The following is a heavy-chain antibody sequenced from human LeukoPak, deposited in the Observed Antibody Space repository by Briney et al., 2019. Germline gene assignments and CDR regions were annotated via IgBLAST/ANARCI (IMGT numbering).Heavy chain of an antibody. CDR1: GFTFSSYS. D-gene: IGHD5-18*01. J-gene: IGHJ6*03. CDR3: ARDSGYSYGIHYYYYMDV. V-gene: IGHV3-21*04. Sequence: GGSLRLSCAASGFTFSSYSMNWVRQAPGKGLEWVSSISSSSSYIYYADSVKGRFTISRDNAKNSLYLQMNSLRAEDTALYYCARDSGYSYGIHYYYYMDVWGKGTTVTVSS. CDR2: ISSSSSYI.